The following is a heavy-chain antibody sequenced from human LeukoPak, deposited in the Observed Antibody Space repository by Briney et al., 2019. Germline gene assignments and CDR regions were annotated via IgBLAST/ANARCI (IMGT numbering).Heavy chain of an antibody. CDR2: ISSSSSYI. Sequence: GGSLRLSCAASGFTFSSYSMNWVRQAPGKGLEWVSSISSSSSYIYYADSAKGRFTISRDNAKNSLYLQMNSLRAEDTAVYYCARGTVGNFDYWGQGTLVTVSS. J-gene: IGHJ4*02. D-gene: IGHD4-23*01. V-gene: IGHV3-21*01. CDR3: ARGTVGNFDY. CDR1: GFTFSSYS.